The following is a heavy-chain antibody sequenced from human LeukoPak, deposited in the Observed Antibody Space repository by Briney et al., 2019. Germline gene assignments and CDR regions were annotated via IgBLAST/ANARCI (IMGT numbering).Heavy chain of an antibody. CDR2: ISYDGSNK. D-gene: IGHD2-2*01. Sequence: PGRSLRLSCAASGFTFSSYGMHWVRQAPGKGLEWVAVISYDGSNKYYADSVKGRFTISRDNSKNTLYLQMNSLRAEDTAVYYCAKDIVVVPAARYYYYGMDVWGQGTTVTVSS. CDR1: GFTFSSYG. J-gene: IGHJ6*02. V-gene: IGHV3-30*18. CDR3: AKDIVVVPAARYYYYGMDV.